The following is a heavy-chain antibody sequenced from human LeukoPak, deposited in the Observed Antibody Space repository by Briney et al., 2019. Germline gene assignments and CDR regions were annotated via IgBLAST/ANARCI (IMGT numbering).Heavy chain of an antibody. CDR1: GGSISSGSYY. J-gene: IGHJ4*02. CDR3: ARTSGCYRKAYYFDY. CDR2: IYTSGST. V-gene: IGHV4-61*02. D-gene: IGHD6-19*01. Sequence: PSETLSLTCTVSGGSISSGSYYWGWLRQPAGKGLEWIGRIYTSGSTNYNPSLKSQFTKTVETSKNQFSLKLSSVTAADTAVYYCARTSGCYRKAYYFDYWGQGTLVTVSS.